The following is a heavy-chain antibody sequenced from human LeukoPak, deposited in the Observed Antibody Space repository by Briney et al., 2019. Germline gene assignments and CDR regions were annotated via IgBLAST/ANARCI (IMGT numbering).Heavy chain of an antibody. CDR3: AELGITMIGGV. CDR2: ISSSGSTI. D-gene: IGHD3-10*02. CDR1: GFTFSGYE. J-gene: IGHJ6*04. Sequence: GGSLRLSCAASGFTFSGYEMHWVRPAPGKGLEWGSYISSSGSTIYYADSVKGRFTISRDNAKNSLYLQMNSLRAEDTAVYYCAELGITMIGGVWGKGTTVTISS. V-gene: IGHV3-48*03.